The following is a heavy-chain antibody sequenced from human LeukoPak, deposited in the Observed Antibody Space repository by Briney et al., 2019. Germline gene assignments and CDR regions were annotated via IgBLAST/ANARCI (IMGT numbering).Heavy chain of an antibody. CDR2: ISGSGGRT. D-gene: IGHD6-13*01. J-gene: IGHJ4*02. V-gene: IGHV3-23*01. CDR3: AKDMRAAAGTSDY. Sequence: GGSLRLSCAASGFPFSSYAMSWVRQAPGKGLEWVSAISGSGGRTYYADSVKGRFTISRDNSKNTLYLQRNSLRAEDTAVYYCAKDMRAAAGTSDYWGQGTLVTVSS. CDR1: GFPFSSYA.